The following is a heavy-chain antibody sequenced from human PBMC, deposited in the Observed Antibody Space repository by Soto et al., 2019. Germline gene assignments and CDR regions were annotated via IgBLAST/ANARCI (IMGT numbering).Heavy chain of an antibody. J-gene: IGHJ4*02. Sequence: GESLKISCKGSGYSFTSYLISWVRQMPGKGLEWMGRIDPSDSYTNYSPSFQGHVTISADESISTAYLQWSSLKASDTAMYYCARHYYDSSVYYWAPYFDYWGQGTLVTVSS. CDR1: GYSFTSYL. CDR2: IDPSDSYT. D-gene: IGHD3-22*01. CDR3: ARHYYDSSVYYWAPYFDY. V-gene: IGHV5-10-1*01.